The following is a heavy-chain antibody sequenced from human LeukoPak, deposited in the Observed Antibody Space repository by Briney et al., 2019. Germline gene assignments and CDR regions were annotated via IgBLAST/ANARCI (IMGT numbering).Heavy chain of an antibody. V-gene: IGHV4-59*01. J-gene: IGHJ4*02. D-gene: IGHD4-17*01. Sequence: SETLSLTCTVSGGSISSYYWSWIRQPPGKGLERIGYIYYSGSTNYNPSLRSRVTISVDTSKNQFFLKLSSVTAADTAVYYCARDRGSHGDYSFDYWGQGTLVTVSS. CDR1: GGSISSYY. CDR2: IYYSGST. CDR3: ARDRGSHGDYSFDY.